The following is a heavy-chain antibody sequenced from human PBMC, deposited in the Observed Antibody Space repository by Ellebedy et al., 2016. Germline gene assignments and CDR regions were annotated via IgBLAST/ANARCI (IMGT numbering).Heavy chain of an antibody. CDR1: GYTFTSYG. J-gene: IGHJ3*02. CDR3: ARDIDCSGGSCYSNSAFDI. V-gene: IGHV1-18*01. D-gene: IGHD2-15*01. CDR2: ISAYNGNT. Sequence: ASVKVSCXASGYTFTSYGISWVRQAPGQGLEWMGWISAYNGNTNYAQKLQGRVTMTTDTSTSTAYMELRSLRSDDTAVYYCARDIDCSGGSCYSNSAFDIWGQGTMVTVSS.